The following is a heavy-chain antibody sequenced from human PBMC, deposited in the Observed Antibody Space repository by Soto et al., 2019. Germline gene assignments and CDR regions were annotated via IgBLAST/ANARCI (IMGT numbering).Heavy chain of an antibody. Sequence: PGESLKISCKGSGYSFTIYWIGWVRQMPGKGLEWMGIIYPGDSESRYSPSFQGQVTISADKSINTAYLQWSSLKASDTAMYYCARPSNNYVAYWGQGTLVTVSS. CDR1: GYSFTIYW. V-gene: IGHV5-51*01. CDR3: ARPSNNYVAY. CDR2: IYPGDSES. J-gene: IGHJ4*02.